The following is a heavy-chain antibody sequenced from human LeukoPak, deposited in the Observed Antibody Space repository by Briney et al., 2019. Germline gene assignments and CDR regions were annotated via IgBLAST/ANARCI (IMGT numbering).Heavy chain of an antibody. CDR1: GFTFSSYW. Sequence: GGSLRLSCAASGFTFSSYWMIWVRQAPGKALEWVANIKQDGSEKFYVDSVKGRFTISRDNAKNSLYLQMNSLRAEDTAVYYCARRDYYYYMDVWGKGTTVTISS. CDR3: ARRDYYYYMDV. J-gene: IGHJ6*03. V-gene: IGHV3-7*03. CDR2: IKQDGSEK.